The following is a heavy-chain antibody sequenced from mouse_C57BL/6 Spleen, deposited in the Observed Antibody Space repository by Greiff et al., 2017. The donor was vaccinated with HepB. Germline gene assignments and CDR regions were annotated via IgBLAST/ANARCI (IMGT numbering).Heavy chain of an antibody. J-gene: IGHJ2*01. CDR1: GYTFTSYW. V-gene: IGHV1-59*01. CDR2: IDPSDSYT. CDR3: AAVTGLDY. Sequence: QVQLQQPGAELVRPGTSVKLSCKASGYTFTSYWMHWVKQRPGQGLEWIGVIDPSDSYTNYNQKFKGKATLTVDTSSSTAYMQLSSLTSEDSAVYYCAAVTGLDYWAKAPLSQSPQ. D-gene: IGHD4-1*01.